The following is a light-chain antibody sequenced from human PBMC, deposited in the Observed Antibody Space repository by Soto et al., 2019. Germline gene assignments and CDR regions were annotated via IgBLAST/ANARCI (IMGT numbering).Light chain of an antibody. CDR3: QQFNSFPLT. V-gene: IGKV1-9*01. J-gene: IGKJ4*01. CDR2: AAS. Sequence: DIQLTQSPSFLSASVGDRVIITCRASQGISSYLAWYQQKPGKAPKLLIYAASTLQSGVPLGFSGSGSGTEFTLTISSLQPEDFATYYCQQFNSFPLTFGGGTKVEIK. CDR1: QGISSY.